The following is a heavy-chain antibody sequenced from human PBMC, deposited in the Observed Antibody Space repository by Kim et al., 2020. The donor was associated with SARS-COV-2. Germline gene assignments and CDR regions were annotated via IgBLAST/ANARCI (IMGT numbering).Heavy chain of an antibody. CDR2: ISYDGSNK. CDR1: GFTFSSYA. D-gene: IGHD5-12*01. CDR3: ARVPVLRQQIPHKGRLAYFDY. J-gene: IGHJ4*02. V-gene: IGHV3-30*04. Sequence: GGSLRLSCAASGFTFSSYAMHWVRQAPGKGLEWVAVISYDGSNKYYADSVKGRFTISRDNSKNTLYLQMNSLRAEDTAVYYCARVPVLRQQIPHKGRLAYFDYWGQGTLVTVSS.